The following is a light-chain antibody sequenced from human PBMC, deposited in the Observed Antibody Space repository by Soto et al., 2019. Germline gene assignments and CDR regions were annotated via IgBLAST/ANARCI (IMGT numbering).Light chain of an antibody. V-gene: IGKV3-20*01. CDR1: QNVGDN. CDR3: QQYGSSGT. J-gene: IGKJ1*01. Sequence: EIVMTQSPAALAVSPGERVTLSCRASQNVGDNFAWYQQKPGQGPRLLIYGASSRATGTPDRFSGSGSGTDFTLTISRLEPEDFAVYYCQQYGSSGTFGQGTKVDIK. CDR2: GAS.